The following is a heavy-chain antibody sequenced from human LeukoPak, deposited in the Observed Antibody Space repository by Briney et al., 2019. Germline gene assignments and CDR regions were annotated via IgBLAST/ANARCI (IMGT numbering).Heavy chain of an antibody. J-gene: IGHJ4*02. CDR1: GTSISTSGLYY. Sequence: SETLSLTCTVSGTSISTSGLYYWGWVRQPPGKGLEWIGSLYYGGISFYNPSLKSRVTISVDTSKSQFSLNLSSVTAADTAVYYCAREPFWSGYFSNLHFDYWGRGTLVTVSS. V-gene: IGHV4-39*02. CDR3: AREPFWSGYFSNLHFDY. D-gene: IGHD3-3*01. CDR2: LYYGGIS.